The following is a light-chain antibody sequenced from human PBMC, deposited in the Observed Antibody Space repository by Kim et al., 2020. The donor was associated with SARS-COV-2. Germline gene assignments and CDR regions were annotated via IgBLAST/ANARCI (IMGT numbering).Light chain of an antibody. Sequence: EIVLTQSPGTLSLSPGERATLSCRASQSISSYLAWYQQKSGQAPRLLIYDASKRATGIPARFSGSGSGTVFTLTISSLEPEDVAVYYCQQRSNSPRTFGQGTKVDIK. CDR2: DAS. J-gene: IGKJ1*01. CDR3: QQRSNSPRT. V-gene: IGKV3-11*01. CDR1: QSISSY.